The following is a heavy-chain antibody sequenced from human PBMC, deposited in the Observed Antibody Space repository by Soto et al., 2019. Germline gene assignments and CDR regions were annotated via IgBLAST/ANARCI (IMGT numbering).Heavy chain of an antibody. J-gene: IGHJ4*02. D-gene: IGHD4-4*01. CDR1: GFTFSSYA. V-gene: IGHV3-23*01. CDR3: AKVGGWEDSNYGPTDY. CDR2: ISGSGGST. Sequence: GGSLRLSCAASGFTFSSYAMSWVRQAPGKGLEWVSAISGSGGSTYYADSVKGRFTISRDNSKNTLYLQMNSLRAEDTAVYYCAKVGGWEDSNYGPTDYWGQGTLVTVSS.